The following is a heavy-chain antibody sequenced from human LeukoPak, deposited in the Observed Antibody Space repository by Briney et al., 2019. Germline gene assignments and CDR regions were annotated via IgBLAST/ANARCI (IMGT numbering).Heavy chain of an antibody. Sequence: RGSPSPSRAASGFPQTTYGMSWARQAPGKGLEWVSVISGNGGSTHYADSVKGRFTISGDNSKDTLFLQMNSLRAEDTAVYYCAKSTVVVPAALDYWGQ. CDR2: ISGNGGST. D-gene: IGHD2-2*01. CDR1: GFPQTTYG. CDR3: AKSTVVVPAALDY. J-gene: IGHJ4*02. V-gene: IGHV3-23*01.